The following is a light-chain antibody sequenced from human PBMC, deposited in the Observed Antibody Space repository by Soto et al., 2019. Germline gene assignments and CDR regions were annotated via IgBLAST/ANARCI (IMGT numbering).Light chain of an antibody. J-gene: IGLJ2*01. V-gene: IGLV1-44*01. CDR3: AAWDDSLNGDVV. Sequence: QSVLTQPPSASGTPGQRVTISCSGSRSNIGSNTVNWYQQLPGTAPKLLIYSNNQRPSGVPDRISGSKSGTSASLAISGLQSEDEADYYCAAWDDSLNGDVVFGGGTKLTVL. CDR2: SNN. CDR1: RSNIGSNT.